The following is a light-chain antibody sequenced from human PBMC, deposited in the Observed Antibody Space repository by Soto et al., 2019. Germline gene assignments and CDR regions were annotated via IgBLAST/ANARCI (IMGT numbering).Light chain of an antibody. CDR1: SSDVGLYDY. J-gene: IGLJ1*01. CDR2: AVS. V-gene: IGLV2-14*01. CDR3: GSWDSSLSAYV. Sequence: QSALTQPASVSGSPGQSITISCTGTSSDVGLYDYVSWYQQHPGKAPQLMIYAVSNRPSGVSNRFSASKSGNTASLFISGLQTGDEADYYCGSWDSSLSAYVFGTGTKVTVL.